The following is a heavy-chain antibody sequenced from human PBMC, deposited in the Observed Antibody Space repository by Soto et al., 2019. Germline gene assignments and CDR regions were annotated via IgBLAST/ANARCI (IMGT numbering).Heavy chain of an antibody. Sequence: QGQLVQSGPEVKSLRSSVKVSCKASGDSFRNYAFSWVRQAPGQGLEWMGGIIPILGTADYAQRFQGRVTITADESTATAYMELQSLRSEDTAVYFSARDRDDSSGYFSLWGRGTLVTVSS. CDR3: ARDRDDSSGYFSL. J-gene: IGHJ2*01. D-gene: IGHD3-22*01. V-gene: IGHV1-69*11. CDR1: GDSFRNYA. CDR2: IIPILGTA.